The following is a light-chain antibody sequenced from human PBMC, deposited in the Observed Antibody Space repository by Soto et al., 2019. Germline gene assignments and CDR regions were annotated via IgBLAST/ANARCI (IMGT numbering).Light chain of an antibody. J-gene: IGKJ2*01. Sequence: DIQMTQSPSTLSASVGDRVTITCRASQSISVWLAWYQQKPRKAPKLLIYKASTLESGVPSRFSGSGSGTEFTLTISSLQPDDFATYYCQQYDSYPYIFAQGTKLEIK. CDR1: QSISVW. V-gene: IGKV1-5*03. CDR3: QQYDSYPYI. CDR2: KAS.